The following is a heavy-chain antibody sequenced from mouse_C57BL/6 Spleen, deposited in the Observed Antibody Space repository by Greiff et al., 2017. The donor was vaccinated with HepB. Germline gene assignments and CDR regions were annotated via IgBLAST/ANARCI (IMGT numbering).Heavy chain of an antibody. CDR2: IDPSDSYT. J-gene: IGHJ3*01. CDR3: ARDLGRGSWFAY. CDR1: GYTFTSYW. V-gene: IGHV1-69*01. Sequence: QVQLKQPGAELVMPGASVKLSCKASGYTFTSYWMHWVKQRPGQGLEWIGEIDPSDSYTNYNQKFKGKSTLTVDKSSSTAYMQLSSLTSEDSAVYYCARDLGRGSWFAYWGQGTLVTVSA. D-gene: IGHD4-1*01.